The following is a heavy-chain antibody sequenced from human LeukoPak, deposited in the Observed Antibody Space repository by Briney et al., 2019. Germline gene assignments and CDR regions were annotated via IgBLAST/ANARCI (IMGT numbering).Heavy chain of an antibody. CDR1: GYTFTSYY. CDR3: ARAIPGWELLRGAPRAYYFDY. Sequence: ASVKVSCKASGYTFTSYYMHWVRQAPGQGLEWMGIINPSGGSTSYAQKFQGRVTMTTDTSTSTAYMELRSLRSDDTAVYYCARAIPGWELLRGAPRAYYFDYWGQGTLVTVSS. D-gene: IGHD1-26*01. CDR2: INPSGGST. J-gene: IGHJ4*02. V-gene: IGHV1-46*01.